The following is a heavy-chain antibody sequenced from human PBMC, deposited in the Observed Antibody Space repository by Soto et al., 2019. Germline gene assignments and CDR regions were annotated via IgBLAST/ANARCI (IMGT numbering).Heavy chain of an antibody. D-gene: IGHD5-12*01. CDR1: GGTFSSYA. J-gene: IGHJ3*02. Sequence: ASVKVSCKASGGTFSSYAISWVRQAPGQGLEWMGGIIPIFGTANYAQKFQGRVTITADESTSTAYMELSSLRSEDTAVYYCARGGYSGYDLDSDAFDIWGQGTMVTVSS. CDR2: IIPIFGTA. V-gene: IGHV1-69*13. CDR3: ARGGYSGYDLDSDAFDI.